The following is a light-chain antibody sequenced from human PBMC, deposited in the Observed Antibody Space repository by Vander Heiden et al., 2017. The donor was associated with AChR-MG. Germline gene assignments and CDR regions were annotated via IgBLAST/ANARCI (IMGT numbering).Light chain of an antibody. CDR3: QQTYSFHPYT. V-gene: IGKV1-39*01. CDR1: QNISRF. Sequence: DIQMTQSPSSLSASVGDRVTITCRASQNISRFLNWYQQKLGKAPKLLIYAASNLQSGVPPRFSGSGYGTDFTLAISSRQPEDFATYYCQQTYSFHPYTFGPGTKLEIK. J-gene: IGKJ2*01. CDR2: AAS.